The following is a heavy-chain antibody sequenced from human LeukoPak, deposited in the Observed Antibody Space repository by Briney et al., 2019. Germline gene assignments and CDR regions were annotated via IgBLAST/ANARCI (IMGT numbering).Heavy chain of an antibody. Sequence: SVKVSCKASGGTFSSYAISWVRQAPGQGLEWMGRIIPILGIANYAQKFQGRVTITADKSTSTAYMELSSLRPEDTAVYYCARDGYSCGRRGAFDIWGQGTMVTVSS. CDR2: IIPILGIA. CDR3: ARDGYSCGRRGAFDI. V-gene: IGHV1-69*04. D-gene: IGHD5-18*01. J-gene: IGHJ3*02. CDR1: GGTFSSYA.